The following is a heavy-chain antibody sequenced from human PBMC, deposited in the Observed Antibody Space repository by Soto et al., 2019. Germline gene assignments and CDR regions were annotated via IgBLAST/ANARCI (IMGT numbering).Heavy chain of an antibody. CDR3: AKGSGNIRPYGMDV. Sequence: GGSLRLSCAAAGCTFSNHAMSWVRQAPGKGLEWVSTISGSGGTIYYADSVKGRFTISRDNSKNALWLQMNSLRAEDTALYYCAKGSGNIRPYGMDVWGQGTTVTVSS. J-gene: IGHJ6*02. V-gene: IGHV3-23*01. CDR1: GCTFSNHA. CDR2: ISGSGGTI.